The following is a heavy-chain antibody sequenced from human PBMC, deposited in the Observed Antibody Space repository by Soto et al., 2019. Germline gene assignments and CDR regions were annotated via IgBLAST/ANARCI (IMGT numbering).Heavy chain of an antibody. CDR3: AIRRPLINIVVVPAASYYYGMDV. Sequence: PGESLKISCKGSGYSFTSYWISWVRQMPGKGLEWMGRIDPSDSYTNYSPSFQGHVTISADKSISTAYLQWSSLKASDTAMYYCAIRRPLINIVVVPAASYYYGMDVWGQGTTVTVSS. D-gene: IGHD2-2*01. J-gene: IGHJ6*02. CDR2: IDPSDSYT. V-gene: IGHV5-10-1*01. CDR1: GYSFTSYW.